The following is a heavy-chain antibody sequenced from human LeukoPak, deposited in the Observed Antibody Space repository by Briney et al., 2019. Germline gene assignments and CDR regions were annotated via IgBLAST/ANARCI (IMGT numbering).Heavy chain of an antibody. CDR3: ARWLGVVPAADFDY. V-gene: IGHV1-18*01. D-gene: IGHD2-2*01. CDR2: ISAYNGNT. Sequence: ASVKVSCKASGYTFTSYGISWVRQAPGQGLEWMGWISAYNGNTNYAQKLQGRVTMTTDTSTSTAYMELRSLRSVDTAVYYCARWLGVVPAADFDYWGQGTLVTVSS. CDR1: GYTFTSYG. J-gene: IGHJ4*02.